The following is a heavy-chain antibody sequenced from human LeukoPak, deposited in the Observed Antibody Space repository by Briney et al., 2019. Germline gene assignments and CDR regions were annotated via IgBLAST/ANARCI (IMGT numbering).Heavy chain of an antibody. J-gene: IGHJ4*02. V-gene: IGHV3-7*01. CDR1: GYSFSTNM. CDR3: SAHGY. D-gene: IGHD3-9*01. Sequence: TGGSLRLSCVVSGYSFSTNMMTWVRQAPGKGLEWVATILPGGRESYRADSVKGRFTISRDNAKNSLYLQMNILRAEDTAVYYLSAHGYWGQGTLVTVTS. CDR2: ILPGGRES.